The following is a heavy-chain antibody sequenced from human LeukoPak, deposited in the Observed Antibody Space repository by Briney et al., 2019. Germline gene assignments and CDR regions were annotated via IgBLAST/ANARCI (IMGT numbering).Heavy chain of an antibody. CDR1: GFTFSSYG. CDR3: AKEGTPGGYFDY. V-gene: IGHV3-33*06. J-gene: IGHJ4*02. Sequence: GRSLRLSCAASGFTFSSYGMHWVRQAPGKGLEWVAVIWYDGSNKYYADSVKGRFTISRDNSKNTLYLQMNSLRAEDTAVYYCAKEGTPGGYFDYWGQGTLVTVSS. D-gene: IGHD1-14*01. CDR2: IWYDGSNK.